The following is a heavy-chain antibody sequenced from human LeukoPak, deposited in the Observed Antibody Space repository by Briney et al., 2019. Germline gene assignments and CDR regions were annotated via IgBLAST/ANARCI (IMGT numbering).Heavy chain of an antibody. CDR1: GGSFSGYY. CDR2: INHSGST. Sequence: PSETLSLTCAVYGGSFSGYYWSWIRQPPGKGLEWIGEINHSGSTNYNPSLKSRATISVDTSKNQFSLKLSSVTAADTAVYYCARRFTLDAFDIWGQGTMVTVSS. V-gene: IGHV4-34*01. CDR3: ARRFTLDAFDI. J-gene: IGHJ3*02.